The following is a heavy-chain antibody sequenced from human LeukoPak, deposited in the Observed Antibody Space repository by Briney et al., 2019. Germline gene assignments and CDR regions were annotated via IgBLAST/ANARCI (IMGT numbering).Heavy chain of an antibody. J-gene: IGHJ4*02. D-gene: IGHD6-13*01. V-gene: IGHV3-23*01. Sequence: GGSLRLSCAASGFTFSNYAMSWVRQAPGKGLEWVSAISASGFTTYYADSVKGRFTISRDNSKNTLYLQMNSLRAEDTAVYYCATTGYSSRNYWGQGTLVTVSS. CDR1: GFTFSNYA. CDR3: ATTGYSSRNY. CDR2: ISASGFTT.